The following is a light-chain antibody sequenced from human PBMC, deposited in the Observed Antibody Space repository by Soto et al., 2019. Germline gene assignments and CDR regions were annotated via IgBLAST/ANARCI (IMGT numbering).Light chain of an antibody. Sequence: AIRMTQSPSSFSASTGDRVTITCRASQGISSYLAWYQQKPGKAPKLLIYAASTLQSGVPSRFSCSGSGTDFTLTISSRQSEDFATYYCQQYYSYPYTFDQGTKLEIK. CDR2: AAS. J-gene: IGKJ2*01. V-gene: IGKV1-8*01. CDR1: QGISSY. CDR3: QQYYSYPYT.